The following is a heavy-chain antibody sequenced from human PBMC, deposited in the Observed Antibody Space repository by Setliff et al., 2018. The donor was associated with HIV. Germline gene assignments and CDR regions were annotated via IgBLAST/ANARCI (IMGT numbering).Heavy chain of an antibody. D-gene: IGHD1-1*01. CDR2: ISYSGNT. J-gene: IGHJ3*01. Sequence: PSETLSLTCNVSGGSISNYYWTWMRQPPGKGLEWIAYISYSGNTNYHPALRSRLIITRDTPKNQVSLTLRSVTAEDTAIYFCARDAELPGPPVHDAFDLWGPGTMVTVSS. CDR1: GGSISNYY. V-gene: IGHV4-59*01. CDR3: ARDAELPGPPVHDAFDL.